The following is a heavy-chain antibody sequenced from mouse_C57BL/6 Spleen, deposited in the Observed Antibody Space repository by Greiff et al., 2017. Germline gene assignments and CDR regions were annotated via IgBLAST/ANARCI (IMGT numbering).Heavy chain of an antibody. Sequence: EAHLVESGGGLVQPKGSLKLSCAASGFTFNTYAMHWVRQAPGKGLEWVARIRSKSSNYATYYAASVKDRFTISRDDSQSMLYLQMNNLRTEDTAMYYCVREGGYGNLWYFDVWGTGTTVTVSS. CDR3: VREGGYGNLWYFDV. V-gene: IGHV10-3*01. J-gene: IGHJ1*03. CDR1: GFTFNTYA. CDR2: IRSKSSNYAT. D-gene: IGHD2-1*01.